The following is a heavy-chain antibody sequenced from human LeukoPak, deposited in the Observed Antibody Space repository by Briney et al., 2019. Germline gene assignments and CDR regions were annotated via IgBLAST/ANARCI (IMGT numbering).Heavy chain of an antibody. D-gene: IGHD2-21*02. V-gene: IGHV3-30*18. CDR3: AKALTAIEVNWFDP. CDR1: GFTFSSYG. Sequence: GGSLRLSCAASGFTFSSYGMHWVRQAPGKGLEWVAVISYDGSNKYYADSVKGRFTISRDNSKNTLYLQMNSLRAEDTAVYYCAKALTAIEVNWFDPWGQGTLVTVSS. CDR2: ISYDGSNK. J-gene: IGHJ5*02.